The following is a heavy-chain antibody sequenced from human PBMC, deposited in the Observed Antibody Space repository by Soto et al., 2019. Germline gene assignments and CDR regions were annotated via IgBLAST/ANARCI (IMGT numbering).Heavy chain of an antibody. CDR3: AHRQRTVHFDY. Sequence: QITLKESGPTLVKPTQTLTLTCTFSGFSLSTSGVGVGWIRQPPGKALEWLALIYWDDDKRYSTSLKSRLTPTEDTTKNQVVLTMTNMDPVATATYYCAHRQRTVHFDYWGKGTLVTVSS. CDR1: GFSLSTSGVG. D-gene: IGHD4-17*01. J-gene: IGHJ4*02. V-gene: IGHV2-5*02. CDR2: IYWDDDK.